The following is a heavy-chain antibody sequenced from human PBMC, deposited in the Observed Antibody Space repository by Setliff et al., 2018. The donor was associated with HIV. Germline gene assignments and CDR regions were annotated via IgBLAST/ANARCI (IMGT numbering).Heavy chain of an antibody. Sequence: PSETLSLTCAVYGGSFSDYWGWIRQPPGKGLEWIGSLHYSGRTYYTPSLSSRVTIFVDMSKNQFSLRLSSVTAADTAVYYCARLSYTGSYTNWFDPWGQGTPVTVSS. CDR3: ARLSYTGSYTNWFDP. CDR2: LHYSGRT. CDR1: GGSFSDY. V-gene: IGHV4-34*01. D-gene: IGHD1-26*01. J-gene: IGHJ5*02.